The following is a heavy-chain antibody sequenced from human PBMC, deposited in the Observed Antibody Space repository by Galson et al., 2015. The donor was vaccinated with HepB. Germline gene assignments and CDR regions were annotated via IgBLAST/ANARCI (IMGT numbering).Heavy chain of an antibody. CDR1: GGTFNKYA. CDR2: IVPIFGTA. J-gene: IGHJ3*02. Sequence: SVKVSCKASGGTFNKYAISWLRQAPGQGLEWLGGIVPIFGTANYAQKFQGRVTITADESTSTAYMELRSLRPEDTAVYYCARDRPYCSSTSCYTDAFDIWGQGTMVTVSS. V-gene: IGHV1-69*13. CDR3: ARDRPYCSSTSCYTDAFDI. D-gene: IGHD2-2*02.